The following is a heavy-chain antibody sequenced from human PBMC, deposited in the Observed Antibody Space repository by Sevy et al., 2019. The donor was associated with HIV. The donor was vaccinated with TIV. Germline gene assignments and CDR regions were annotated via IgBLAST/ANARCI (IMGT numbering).Heavy chain of an antibody. D-gene: IGHD7-27*01. V-gene: IGHV3-33*01. CDR1: GFTFSSYG. Sequence: GGSLRLSCAASGFTFSSYGMHWVRQAPGKGLEWVAVIWYDGSNKYYADSVKGRFTISRDNSKNTLYLQMNSLRAEDRAVYYCARPPWGYYYYMDVWGKGTTVTVSS. CDR3: ARPPWGYYYYMDV. J-gene: IGHJ6*03. CDR2: IWYDGSNK.